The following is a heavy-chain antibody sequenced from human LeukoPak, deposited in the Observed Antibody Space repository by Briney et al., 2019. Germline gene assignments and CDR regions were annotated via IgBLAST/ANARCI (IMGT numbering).Heavy chain of an antibody. CDR3: AKDHYGPYYFDY. J-gene: IGHJ4*02. Sequence: GGSLRLSCAASGFTFDDYAMHWVRQAPGKGLEWVSLISGDGGSTYYADSVKGRFTISRDNSKNSLYLQMNGLRTEDTALYYCAKDHYGPYYFDYWGQGTLVTVSS. CDR1: GFTFDDYA. D-gene: IGHD3-10*01. CDR2: ISGDGGST. V-gene: IGHV3-43*02.